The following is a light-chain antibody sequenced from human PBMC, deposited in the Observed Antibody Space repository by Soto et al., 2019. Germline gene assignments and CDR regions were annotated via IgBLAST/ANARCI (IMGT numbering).Light chain of an antibody. Sequence: QSALTQPPSASGSPGQSVTISCTGTSSDVGAYNYVSWYQQHPGKAPKVMIYEVSKRPSGVPDRFSGSKSGNTASLTVSGLQAEDEADYYCSSYAGSNNVIFGGGTKLTVL. J-gene: IGLJ2*01. CDR2: EVS. V-gene: IGLV2-8*01. CDR3: SSYAGSNNVI. CDR1: SSDVGAYNY.